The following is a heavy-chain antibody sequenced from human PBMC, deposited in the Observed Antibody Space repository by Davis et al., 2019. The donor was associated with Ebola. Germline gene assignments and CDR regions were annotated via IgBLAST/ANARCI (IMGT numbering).Heavy chain of an antibody. CDR3: ASLVTTGYYYYYGMDV. CDR1: GGTFSSYA. V-gene: IGHV1-69*06. J-gene: IGHJ6*02. D-gene: IGHD4-17*01. Sequence: VKVSCKASGGTFSSYAISWVRQAPGQELEWMGGIIPIFGTANYAQKFQGRVTITADKSTSTAYMELSSLRSEDTAVYYCASLVTTGYYYYYGMDVWGQGTTVTVSS. CDR2: IIPIFGTA.